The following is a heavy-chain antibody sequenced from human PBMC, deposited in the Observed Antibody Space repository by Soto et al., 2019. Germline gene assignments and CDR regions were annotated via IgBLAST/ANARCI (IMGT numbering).Heavy chain of an antibody. Sequence: EVQLLESGGGLVRPGGSLRLSCAASGFTFSNYAMGWVRQAPGKGLEWVSGITAGGGMLYYAESVKGRFIISRDNSKNTVNLEMNSLRPEDTAKYYCAKYQERRRLYGDAFDLWGQGTMVTFS. J-gene: IGHJ3*01. CDR3: AKYQERRRLYGDAFDL. CDR1: GFTFSNYA. CDR2: ITAGGGML. D-gene: IGHD2-8*01. V-gene: IGHV3-23*01.